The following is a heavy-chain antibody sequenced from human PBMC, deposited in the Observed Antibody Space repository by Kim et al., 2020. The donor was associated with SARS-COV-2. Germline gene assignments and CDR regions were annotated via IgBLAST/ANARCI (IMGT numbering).Heavy chain of an antibody. CDR3: TRSRFFDY. CDR2: GVKT. Sequence: GVKTVYVACLKGRLHISRDDSKSVAYLQMNSLSTADTAIYYCTRSRFFDYWGLGTLVTVSS. J-gene: IGHJ4*02. V-gene: IGHV3-49*02.